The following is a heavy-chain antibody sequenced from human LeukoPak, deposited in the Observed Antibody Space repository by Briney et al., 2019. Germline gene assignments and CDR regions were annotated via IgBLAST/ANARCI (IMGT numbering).Heavy chain of an antibody. Sequence: ASVKVSCKASGYTFTGYYMHWVRQAPGQGLEWMGWISPNSGGTNYAQKFQGRVTMTRDTSISTAYMELSRLRSDDTAVYYCAREFFYSSGSKSNRVDYWGQGTLVTVSS. CDR3: AREFFYSSGSKSNRVDY. D-gene: IGHD6-19*01. CDR1: GYTFTGYY. J-gene: IGHJ4*02. CDR2: ISPNSGGT. V-gene: IGHV1-2*02.